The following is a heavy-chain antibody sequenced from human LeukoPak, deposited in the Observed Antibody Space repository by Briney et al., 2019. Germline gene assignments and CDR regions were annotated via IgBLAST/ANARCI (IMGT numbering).Heavy chain of an antibody. CDR2: IIPIFGTA. Sequence: ASVKVSRKASGGTFSSYAISWVRQAPGQGLEWMGGIIPIFGTANYAQKFQGRVTITTDESTSTAYMELSSLRSEDTAVYYCARSLDGAYYGSGSYFYFDYWGQGTLVTVSS. D-gene: IGHD3-10*01. CDR3: ARSLDGAYYGSGSYFYFDY. CDR1: GGTFSSYA. V-gene: IGHV1-69*05. J-gene: IGHJ4*02.